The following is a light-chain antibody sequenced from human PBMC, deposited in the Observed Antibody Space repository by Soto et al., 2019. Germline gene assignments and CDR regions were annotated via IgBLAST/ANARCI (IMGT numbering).Light chain of an antibody. CDR3: QQYNNWPPWT. Sequence: EIVMTQSPATLSVSPGERATLSCRASQSVSSNFAWYQQKPGQAPRLLLYGASTRATGIPARFSGSGSGTAFTLTISSLQSEDFAVYYCQQYNNWPPWTFGQGTKVEIK. V-gene: IGKV3-15*01. J-gene: IGKJ1*01. CDR1: QSVSSN. CDR2: GAS.